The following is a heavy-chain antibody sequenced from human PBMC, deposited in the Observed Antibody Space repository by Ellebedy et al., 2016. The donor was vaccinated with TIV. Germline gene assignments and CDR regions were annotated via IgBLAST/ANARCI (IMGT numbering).Heavy chain of an antibody. J-gene: IGHJ4*02. D-gene: IGHD5-18*01. CDR1: GFTFSNFA. CDR2: IVGGGA. V-gene: IGHV3-23*01. Sequence: PGGSLRLSCAASGFTFSNFAMSWVRQAPGKGLEWVSGIVGGGAERYADSVKGRFTISRDNSKNTVDLQMKSLRDEDTAVYFCAKDRTAGDGYWVFDSWGQGTPVTVSS. CDR3: AKDRTAGDGYWVFDS.